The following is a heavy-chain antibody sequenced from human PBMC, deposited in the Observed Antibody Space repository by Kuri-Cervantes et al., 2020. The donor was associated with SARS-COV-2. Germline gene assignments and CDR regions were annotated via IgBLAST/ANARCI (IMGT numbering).Heavy chain of an antibody. CDR2: ISSSSSYI. D-gene: IGHD3-16*01. CDR1: GFTFSSYA. CDR3: ASDVLAGEYFDY. J-gene: IGHJ4*02. Sequence: GGSLRLSCAASGFTFSSYAMSWVRQAPEKGLEWVSSISSSSSYIYYADSVKGRFTISRDNAKNSLYLQMNSLRAEDTAVYYCASDVLAGEYFDYWGQGTLVTVSS. V-gene: IGHV3-21*01.